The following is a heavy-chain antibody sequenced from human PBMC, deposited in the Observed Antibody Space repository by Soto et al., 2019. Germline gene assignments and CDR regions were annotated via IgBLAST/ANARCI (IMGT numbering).Heavy chain of an antibody. CDR2: ISYTGRT. V-gene: IGHV4-61*03. CDR3: AREWGLLPYYVMNV. Sequence: SETLSLTCIVSGDSVTSGSYYWTWLRQPPGKGLERIGYISYTGRTKYNPSLQSRVTISVDTSKNDFSLNLSSVTAADTAVYFCAREWGLLPYYVMNVWGHGTAVTVSS. D-gene: IGHD7-27*01. CDR1: GDSVTSGSYY. J-gene: IGHJ6*02.